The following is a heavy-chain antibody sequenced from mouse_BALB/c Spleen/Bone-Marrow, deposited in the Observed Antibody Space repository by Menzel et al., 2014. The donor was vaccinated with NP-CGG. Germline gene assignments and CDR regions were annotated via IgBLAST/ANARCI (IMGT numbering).Heavy chain of an antibody. D-gene: IGHD2-3*01. Sequence: EVKLMESGAELVKPGASVKLSCTASGFNIKDTYMYWVKQRPEQGLEWIGRIDPANGNTKYDPKFQGKATITTDTSSNTAYLQLSSLTSEDTAVYYCARRGDGYYAWFAYWGQGTLVTVSA. V-gene: IGHV14-3*02. CDR1: GFNIKDTY. CDR2: IDPANGNT. J-gene: IGHJ3*01. CDR3: ARRGDGYYAWFAY.